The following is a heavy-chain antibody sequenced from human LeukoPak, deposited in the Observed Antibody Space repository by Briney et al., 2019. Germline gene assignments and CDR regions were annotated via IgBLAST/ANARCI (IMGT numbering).Heavy chain of an antibody. CDR2: ISGSGGST. Sequence: GGSLRLSCAASGFTFSTYAMSWVRQAPGKGLEWVSAISGSGGSTYYADSVKGRFTISRDNSKNTLYLQMNSLRAEDTAVYYCASPFTGYSSSWYSGYYYYYMDVWGKGTTVTVSS. CDR1: GFTFSTYA. D-gene: IGHD6-13*01. CDR3: ASPFTGYSSSWYSGYYYYYMDV. J-gene: IGHJ6*03. V-gene: IGHV3-23*01.